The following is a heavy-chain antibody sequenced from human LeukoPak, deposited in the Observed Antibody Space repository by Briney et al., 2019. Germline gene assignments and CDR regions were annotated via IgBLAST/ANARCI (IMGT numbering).Heavy chain of an antibody. CDR1: GFIFDDYA. J-gene: IGHJ1*01. Sequence: GGSLRLSCAASGFIFDDYAMYWVRQAPGKGLEWVSLITWDGGSTYYADSVKGRFTISRDNSKHSLDLQMNSLRAEDAALYYCAKPPVYGSGFHHWGQGTLVTVSS. V-gene: IGHV3-43D*03. CDR2: ITWDGGST. CDR3: AKPPVYGSGFHH. D-gene: IGHD3-10*01.